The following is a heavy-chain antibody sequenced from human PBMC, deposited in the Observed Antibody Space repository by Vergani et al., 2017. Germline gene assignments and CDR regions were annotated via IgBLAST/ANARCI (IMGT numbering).Heavy chain of an antibody. Sequence: EVQLLQSGGGVIQPGGSVRLSCAASGFTFSACPMTWVRQAPGKGLEWFSAISARYPSTYYADSVKGRFTISRDNSKNMLYLQMNSLRAEDTAVYYCARRSYDTTPYLQGGYDCWGQGTLVSVSS. CDR3: ARRSYDTTPYLQGGYDC. CDR1: GFTFSACP. V-gene: IGHV3-23*01. J-gene: IGHJ4*02. D-gene: IGHD3-22*01. CDR2: ISARYPST.